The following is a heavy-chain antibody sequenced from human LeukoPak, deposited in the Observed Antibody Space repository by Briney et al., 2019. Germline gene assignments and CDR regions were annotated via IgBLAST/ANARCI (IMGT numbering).Heavy chain of an antibody. D-gene: IGHD3-22*01. CDR2: ISGSGGST. Sequence: GGSLRLSCAASGFTFSSYAMNWVRQAPGKGLEWVSAISGSGGSTDYADSVKGRFTISRDNSKNTLYLQMNSLRVEDTAVYYCARDASGGYLPFDYWGLGTPVTVSS. CDR1: GFTFSSYA. V-gene: IGHV3-23*01. J-gene: IGHJ4*02. CDR3: ARDASGGYLPFDY.